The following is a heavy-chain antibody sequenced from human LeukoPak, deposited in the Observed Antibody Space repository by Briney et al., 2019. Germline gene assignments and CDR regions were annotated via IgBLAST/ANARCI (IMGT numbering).Heavy chain of an antibody. Sequence: ASVKVSCKASGYTFTGAYMHWVRQAPGQALEWMGWIKPNSGETRYEQKFQGRVTMTRDTSIDTAHMELGSLTSDDTAVYYCARVLINFGYDYWGQGTLVTVSS. V-gene: IGHV1-2*02. J-gene: IGHJ4*02. CDR2: IKPNSGET. CDR1: GYTFTGAY. D-gene: IGHD5-18*01. CDR3: ARVLINFGYDY.